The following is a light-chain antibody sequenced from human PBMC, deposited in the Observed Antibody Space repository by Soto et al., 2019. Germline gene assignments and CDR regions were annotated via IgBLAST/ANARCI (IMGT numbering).Light chain of an antibody. V-gene: IGKV3-20*01. CDR1: QSISSIY. Sequence: EIVLTQSPGTLSLSSGERATLSCRASQSISSIYLAWYQHKPGQAPRLLIYSASRRATGIPDRFSGSGSGTDFTLTISRLEPEDFAVYYCQQYGGSPNTFGQGTKLEIK. CDR2: SAS. CDR3: QQYGGSPNT. J-gene: IGKJ2*01.